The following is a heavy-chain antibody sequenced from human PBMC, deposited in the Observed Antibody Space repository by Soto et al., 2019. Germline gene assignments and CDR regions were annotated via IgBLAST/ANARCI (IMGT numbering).Heavy chain of an antibody. CDR2: IYYSGST. J-gene: IGHJ4*02. CDR3: ARVGVFGATTIDY. Sequence: QVQLQESGPGLVKPSQTLSLTCTVSGGSISSGDYYWSWIRQPPGKGLEWIGYIYYSGSTYYNPSIKSRVTISVDTSKNQFSLKLSSVTAADTAVYYCARVGVFGATTIDYWGQGTLVTVSS. V-gene: IGHV4-30-4*01. CDR1: GGSISSGDYY. D-gene: IGHD3-10*02.